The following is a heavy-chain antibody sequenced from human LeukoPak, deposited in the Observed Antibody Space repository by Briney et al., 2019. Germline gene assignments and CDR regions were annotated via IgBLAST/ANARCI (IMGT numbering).Heavy chain of an antibody. CDR3: ARDKYYYDSGNSLRCDH. CDR2: ITSSGSTI. J-gene: IGHJ4*02. V-gene: IGHV3-48*04. Sequence: GGSLRLSCAASGFTFSSYSMNWVRQAPGKGLEWVSYITSSGSTIYYADSVKGRFTISRDNAKNSLYLQMNSLRAEDTAVYYCARDKYYYDSGNSLRCDHWGQGALVTVSS. D-gene: IGHD3-10*01. CDR1: GFTFSSYS.